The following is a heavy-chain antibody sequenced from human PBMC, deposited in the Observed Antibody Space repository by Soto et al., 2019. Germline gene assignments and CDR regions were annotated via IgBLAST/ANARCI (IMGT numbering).Heavy chain of an antibody. Sequence: PGESLKISCKGSGYNFAGYWIAWVRQMPGKGLELMGIIYPSDSDTRYRPSFQGQVTISAVKSISSAYLQWSSLRASDTAMYYCARGGVSTRTFDYWGQGTPVTVSS. D-gene: IGHD3-3*01. CDR2: IYPSDSDT. CDR1: GYNFAGYW. CDR3: ARGGVSTRTFDY. J-gene: IGHJ4*02. V-gene: IGHV5-51*01.